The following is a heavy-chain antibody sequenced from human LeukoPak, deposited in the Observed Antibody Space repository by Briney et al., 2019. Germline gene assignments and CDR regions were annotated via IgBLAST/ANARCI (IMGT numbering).Heavy chain of an antibody. J-gene: IGHJ4*02. Sequence: GGSLRLSCAASGFTVSSNFLSWVRQAPGKGLEWVSAISGSGGSTYYADSVKGRFTISRDNSKNTLYLQMNSLRAEDTAVYYCAKEDSSYSYFDYWGQGTLVTVSS. CDR3: AKEDSSYSYFDY. V-gene: IGHV3-23*01. CDR2: ISGSGGST. D-gene: IGHD6-19*01. CDR1: GFTVSSNF.